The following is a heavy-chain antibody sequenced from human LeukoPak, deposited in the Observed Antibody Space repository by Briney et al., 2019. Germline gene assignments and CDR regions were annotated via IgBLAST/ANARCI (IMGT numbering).Heavy chain of an antibody. CDR2: IKSKTDGGTT. CDR1: GFTFSDAW. V-gene: IGHV3-15*01. Sequence: GESLRLSCVASGFTFSDAWMSWVRQAPGKGLEWDGRIKSKTDGGTTDYAVPVKSRFTISRDDSKNTLYLQMNSLKTEDTAVYYCTTGEQRLDYYYYMDVWGKGTTVTVSS. J-gene: IGHJ6*03. D-gene: IGHD6-25*01. CDR3: TTGEQRLDYYYYMDV.